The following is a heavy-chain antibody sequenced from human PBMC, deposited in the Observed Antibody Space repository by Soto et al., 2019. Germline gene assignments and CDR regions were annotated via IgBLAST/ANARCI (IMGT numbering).Heavy chain of an antibody. CDR1: GGSFSGYY. D-gene: IGHD3-22*01. CDR3: ARVGGVKRNYYDSSGYYFGY. Sequence: SETLSLTCAVYGGSFSGYYWSWIRQPPGKGLEWIGEINHSGSTNYNPSLKSRVTISVDTSKNQFSLKLSSVTAADTAVYYCARVGGVKRNYYDSSGYYFGYWGQGTLVTVSS. V-gene: IGHV4-34*01. J-gene: IGHJ4*02. CDR2: INHSGST.